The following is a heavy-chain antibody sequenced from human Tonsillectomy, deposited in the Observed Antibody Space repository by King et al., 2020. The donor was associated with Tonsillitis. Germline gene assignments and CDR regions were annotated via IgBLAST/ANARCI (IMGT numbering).Heavy chain of an antibody. CDR3: ATVRWIQLWHHFDS. Sequence: LVQSGAEVKKPGASVKVSCKASGYTFTDYYIHWVRQAPGQGLEWMGWIHPNSGGTHYAQKFQGRVTMTRDTSISTAYLELSSLRSDDTAVYYCATVRWIQLWHHFDSWGQGTLVTVSS. CDR2: IHPNSGGT. V-gene: IGHV1-2*02. CDR1: GYTFTDYY. D-gene: IGHD5-18*01. J-gene: IGHJ4*02.